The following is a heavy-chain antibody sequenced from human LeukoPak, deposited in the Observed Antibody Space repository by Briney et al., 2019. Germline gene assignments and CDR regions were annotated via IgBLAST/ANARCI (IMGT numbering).Heavy chain of an antibody. Sequence: GGSLRLSCAASGFTFDDYNMHWVRQPPGKGLEWVSLINRDGDRTHFGDSVRGRFSISRDNSENSLYLQMNSLRTEDTAVYYRVRDNTHWSLDYWGQGTLVTVSS. D-gene: IGHD2-15*01. CDR3: VRDNTHWSLDY. CDR2: INRDGDRT. CDR1: GFTFDDYN. V-gene: IGHV3-43*01. J-gene: IGHJ4*02.